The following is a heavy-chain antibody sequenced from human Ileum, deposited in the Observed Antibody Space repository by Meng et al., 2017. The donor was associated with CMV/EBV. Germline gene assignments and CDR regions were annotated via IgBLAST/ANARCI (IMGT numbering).Heavy chain of an antibody. CDR3: ARDGYYPSRVFDY. CDR1: GYTFTVDA. D-gene: IGHD2-2*03. J-gene: IGHJ4*01. Sequence: QVQLAQSGAEVKKPGASVKVSCKASGYTFTVDAITWVRQAPGQGLEWMGWISGYNSNTKSAQKFQGRVTMTTDTSTTTVYMELRNLRYDDTAVYYCARDGYYPSRVFDYWGLGTLVTGSS. V-gene: IGHV1-18*01. CDR2: ISGYNSNT.